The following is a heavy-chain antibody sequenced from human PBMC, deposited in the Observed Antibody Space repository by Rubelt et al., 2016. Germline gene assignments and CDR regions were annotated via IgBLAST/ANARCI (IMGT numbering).Heavy chain of an antibody. CDR1: GFTFSNYA. Sequence: EVQLLESGGALVQPGGSLRLSCAASGFTFSNYAMNWVRQAPGQGLEWVSYISSSSSTIYYADSVKGRFTISRDSAKNSLYLQMNSLRAEDTAVYYCARDGYSSGWYIEAFDIWGQGTMVTVSS. J-gene: IGHJ3*02. V-gene: IGHV3-48*01. CDR2: ISSSSSTI. D-gene: IGHD6-19*01. CDR3: ARDGYSSGWYIEAFDI.